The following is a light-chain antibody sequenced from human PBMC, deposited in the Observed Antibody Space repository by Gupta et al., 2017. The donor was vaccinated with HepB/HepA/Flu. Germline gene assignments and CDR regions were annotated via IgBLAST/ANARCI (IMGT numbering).Light chain of an antibody. V-gene: IGKV4-1*01. CDR3: QQYYRSPYT. CDR1: QSVLFSSNNKNY. Sequence: DSVMTQSPDSLAVSLGERATINCKSSQSVLFSSNNKNYLAWYQHKPGQPPKLLIYWASIRQSGVPDRLSGSGSGTAFTLTISSLQAEDVAVYYCQQYYRSPYTFGQGTKLE. CDR2: WAS. J-gene: IGKJ2*01.